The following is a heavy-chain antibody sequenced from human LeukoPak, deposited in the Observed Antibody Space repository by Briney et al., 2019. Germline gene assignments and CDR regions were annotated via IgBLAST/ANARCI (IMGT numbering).Heavy chain of an antibody. Sequence: GASVKVSCKASGYTFTSYYMHWVRQAPGQGLEWMGIINPSGGSTSYAQKFQGRVTMTRDTSTSTVYMELSSLRSEDTAVYYCARVHYDFWSGYSEIDYWGQGTLVTVSS. CDR3: ARVHYDFWSGYSEIDY. CDR2: INPSGGST. D-gene: IGHD3-3*01. CDR1: GYTFTSYY. V-gene: IGHV1-46*01. J-gene: IGHJ4*02.